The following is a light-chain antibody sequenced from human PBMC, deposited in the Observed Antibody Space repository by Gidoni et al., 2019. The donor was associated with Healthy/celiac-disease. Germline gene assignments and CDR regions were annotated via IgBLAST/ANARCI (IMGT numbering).Light chain of an antibody. CDR2: GKN. V-gene: IGLV3-19*01. CDR3: NSRDSSGNHYVV. Sequence: SSELTQAPAVSVALGQTVRITCQGDSLRIYYASWYQQKPGQAPVLVIYGKNNRPSGIPDRFSGSSSGNTASLTITGAQAEDEADYYCNSRDSSGNHYVVFGGGTKLTVL. CDR1: SLRIYY. J-gene: IGLJ2*01.